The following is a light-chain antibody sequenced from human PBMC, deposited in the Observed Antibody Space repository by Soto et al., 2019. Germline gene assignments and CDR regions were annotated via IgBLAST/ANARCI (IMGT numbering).Light chain of an antibody. J-gene: IGKJ1*01. Sequence: DIVMNQSPLSLPGTPGEPASISCRSRQRLLHSNGYNYLDWYLQKSGQSPQLLIYLGSNRSSGVSDRFSGSGSGTDFTLKISRVEAEDVGVDYCMQALQTPRTFGQGTKVEI. CDR1: QRLLHSNGYNY. CDR3: MQALQTPRT. V-gene: IGKV2-28*01. CDR2: LGS.